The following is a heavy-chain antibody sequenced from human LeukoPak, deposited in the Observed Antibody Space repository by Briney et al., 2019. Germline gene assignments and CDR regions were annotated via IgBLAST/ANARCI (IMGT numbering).Heavy chain of an antibody. CDR1: GFTFSDYR. V-gene: IGHV3-48*04. CDR2: ISNDLSTI. CDR3: ARDRKVQYYFDY. D-gene: IGHD1-14*01. J-gene: IGHJ4*02. Sequence: PGGSLRLSCAASGFTFSDYRMNWVRQAPGKGLEWISYISNDLSTIHYAASVKGRFTISRDNARNSLYLQMDSLRAEDTAVYYCARDRKVQYYFDYWGQGTLVTVSS.